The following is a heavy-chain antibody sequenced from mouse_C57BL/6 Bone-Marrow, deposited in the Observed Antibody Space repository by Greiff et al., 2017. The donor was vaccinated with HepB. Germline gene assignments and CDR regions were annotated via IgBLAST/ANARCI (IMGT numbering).Heavy chain of an antibody. J-gene: IGHJ3*01. V-gene: IGHV1-82*01. CDR3: ARGRGKTAQATWGWGFAY. Sequence: QVQLQQSGPELVKPGASVKISCKASGYAFSSSWMNWVKQRPGKGLEWIGRIYPGDGDTNYNGKFKGKATLTADKSSSTAYMQLSSLTSEESAVYFCARGRGKTAQATWGWGFAYWGQGTLVTVSA. CDR2: IYPGDGDT. CDR1: GYAFSSSW. D-gene: IGHD3-2*02.